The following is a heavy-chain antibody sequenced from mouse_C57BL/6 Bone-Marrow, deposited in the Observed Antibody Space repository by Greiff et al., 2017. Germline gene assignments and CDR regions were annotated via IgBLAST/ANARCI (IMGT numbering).Heavy chain of an antibody. CDR1: GYTFTSYW. V-gene: IGHV1-55*01. CDR2: IYPGSGST. Sequence: QLQQPGAELVKPGASVKMSCKASGYTFTSYWITWVKPRPGQGLEWIGDIYPGSGSTNYNEKFKSKATLTVDTSASTAYMQLSSLTSEDSAVYYCARPYYSNYWYFDVWGTGTTVTVSS. J-gene: IGHJ1*03. CDR3: ARPYYSNYWYFDV. D-gene: IGHD2-5*01.